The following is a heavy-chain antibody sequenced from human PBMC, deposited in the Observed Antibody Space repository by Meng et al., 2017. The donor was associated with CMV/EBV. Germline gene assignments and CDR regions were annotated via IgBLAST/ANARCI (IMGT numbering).Heavy chain of an antibody. CDR1: GFSLSTSGVG. V-gene: IGHV2-5*01. D-gene: IGHD3-3*01. Sequence: SGPTLVKPTQTLTLTCTFSGFSLSTSGVGVGWIRQPPGKALEWLSLIYWNDDKRYSPSLKSRLTITKDTSKNQVVLTMTNMDPVDTATYYCAYGNYDFWSGYYKGGYYFDYWGQGTLVTVSS. J-gene: IGHJ4*02. CDR3: AYGNYDFWSGYYKGGYYFDY. CDR2: IYWNDDK.